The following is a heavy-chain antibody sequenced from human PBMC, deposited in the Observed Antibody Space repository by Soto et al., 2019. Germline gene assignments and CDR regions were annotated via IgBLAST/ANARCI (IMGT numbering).Heavy chain of an antibody. CDR2: TIPIFGTA. V-gene: IGHV1-69*12. J-gene: IGHJ4*02. Sequence: QVQLVQSGAEVKKPGSSVKVSCKASGGTFSSYAISWVRQAPGQGLEWMGGTIPIFGTANYAQKFQGRVTSTADESTRTAYMELSRLSPEDTAGHYWAGDWYSSGSYVWGQGTLVTVFS. CDR3: AGDWYSSGSYV. D-gene: IGHD6-19*01. CDR1: GGTFSSYA.